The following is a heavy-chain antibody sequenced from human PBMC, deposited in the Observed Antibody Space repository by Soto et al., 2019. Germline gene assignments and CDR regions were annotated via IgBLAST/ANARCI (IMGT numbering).Heavy chain of an antibody. J-gene: IGHJ4*02. CDR3: ARVSGGGVYILALDY. Sequence: EVQLLESGGGLVQPGGSLRLSCAASGFTFSSYAMSWVRQAPGKGLEWVSAISGSGGSTYYADSVKGRFTISRDNSKNTLYLQRNSLRAEDTAVYYCARVSGGGVYILALDYWGQGTLVTVSS. CDR1: GFTFSSYA. V-gene: IGHV3-23*01. CDR2: ISGSGGST. D-gene: IGHD3-9*01.